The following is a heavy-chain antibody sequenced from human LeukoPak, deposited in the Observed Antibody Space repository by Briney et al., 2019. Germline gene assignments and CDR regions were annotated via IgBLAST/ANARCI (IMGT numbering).Heavy chain of an antibody. CDR1: GFTFTSYG. J-gene: IGHJ3*01. CDR2: TSYDGGKK. CDR3: GNGRQQWWPFDV. V-gene: IGHV3-30*18. D-gene: IGHD5-18*01. Sequence: GGALRHSCAASGFTFTSYGMHWVRQAPGKGLEWVALTSYDGGKKYYGDSVEGRFTISRDNSKYRLYLQMNSLIPDDTAVCYCGNGRQQWWPFDV.